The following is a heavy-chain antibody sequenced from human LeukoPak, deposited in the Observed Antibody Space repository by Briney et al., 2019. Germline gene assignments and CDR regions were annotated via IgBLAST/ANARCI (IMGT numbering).Heavy chain of an antibody. CDR1: GFTFGDCA. D-gene: IGHD3-9*01. V-gene: IGHV3-49*04. J-gene: IGHJ4*02. CDR2: IRSKAYGGTT. CDR3: TRVQKNYDILTGSGYFDY. Sequence: GRSLRLSCTASGFTFGDCAMSWVRQAPGKGLEWVGFIRSKAYGGTTEYAASVKGRFTISRDDSKSIAYLQMNSLKTEDTAVYYCTRVQKNYDILTGSGYFDYWGQGTLVTVSS.